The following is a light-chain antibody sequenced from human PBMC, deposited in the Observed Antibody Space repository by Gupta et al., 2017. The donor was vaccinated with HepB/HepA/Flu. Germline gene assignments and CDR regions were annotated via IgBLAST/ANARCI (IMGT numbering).Light chain of an antibody. CDR2: SDN. Sequence: QSVLTQPHSVSGTPGQRVIISCSGSRSSIGSNTVNWYKQRPGTAPKLLIYSDNRRPSGVPVRFSSSKSGTSAALAISGLQSEDEADFYCASRDDSLNALFGGGTKLTVL. CDR1: RSSIGSNT. J-gene: IGLJ2*01. CDR3: ASRDDSLNAL. V-gene: IGLV1-44*01.